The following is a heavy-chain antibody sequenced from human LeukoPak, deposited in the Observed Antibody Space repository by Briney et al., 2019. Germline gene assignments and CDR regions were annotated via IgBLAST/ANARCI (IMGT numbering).Heavy chain of an antibody. Sequence: SETLSLTCTVSGGSISSYYWSWIRQPPGKGLEWIGYIYYSGGTNYNPSLKSRVTISVDTSKNQFSLKLSSVTAADTAVYYCARAGVVVPAPNFDYWGQGTLVTVSS. D-gene: IGHD2-2*01. CDR2: IYYSGGT. V-gene: IGHV4-59*01. J-gene: IGHJ4*02. CDR1: GGSISSYY. CDR3: ARAGVVVPAPNFDY.